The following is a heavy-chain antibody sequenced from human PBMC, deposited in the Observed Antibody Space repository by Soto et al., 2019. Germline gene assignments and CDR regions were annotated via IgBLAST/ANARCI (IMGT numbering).Heavy chain of an antibody. J-gene: IGHJ3*02. Sequence: PGASQKISSKGCGYSSTSYWINWVRQMPGKGLEWMGRIDPSDSYTNYSPSFQGHVTISADKSISTAYLQWRSLKASDTAMYYWARFPLEWGPGGFDISGQGTRVAVS. D-gene: IGHD3-16*01. CDR2: IDPSDSYT. CDR1: GYSSTSYW. V-gene: IGHV5-10-1*01. CDR3: ARFPLEWGPGGFDI.